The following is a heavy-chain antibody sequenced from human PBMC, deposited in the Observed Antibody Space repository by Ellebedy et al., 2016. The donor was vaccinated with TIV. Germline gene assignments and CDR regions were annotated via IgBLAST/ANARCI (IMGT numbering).Heavy chain of an antibody. Sequence: ASVKVSCXASGYTFTDYYMHWVRQAPGQGLEWMGWINPNSGGTDVAQKFQGRVTMTRDTSISTAYMELSRLRSDDTAVYYCARDPIRGDGYNIDYWGQGTLVTVSS. CDR1: GYTFTDYY. V-gene: IGHV1-2*02. CDR3: ARDPIRGDGYNIDY. CDR2: INPNSGGT. J-gene: IGHJ4*02. D-gene: IGHD5-24*01.